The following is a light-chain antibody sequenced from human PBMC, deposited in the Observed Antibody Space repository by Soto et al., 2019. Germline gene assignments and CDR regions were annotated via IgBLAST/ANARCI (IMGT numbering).Light chain of an antibody. CDR1: SSDVGGYNY. CDR2: EVS. CDR3: SSYTSSSTLGVV. J-gene: IGLJ2*01. V-gene: IGLV2-14*01. Sequence: QSALTQPASVSGSPGQSSTISCTGTSSDVGGYNYVSWYQQHPGKAPKLMIYEVSNRPSGVSNRFSGSTSGNTASLTISGLQAEDEADYYCSSYTSSSTLGVVFGGGTKLTVL.